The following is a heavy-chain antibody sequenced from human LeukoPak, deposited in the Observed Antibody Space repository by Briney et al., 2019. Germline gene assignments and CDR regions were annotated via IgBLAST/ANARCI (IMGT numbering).Heavy chain of an antibody. V-gene: IGHV3-23*01. D-gene: IGHD4-17*01. Sequence: GGSLRLSCAASGFSFSSKAMSWVRQAPGKGLEWASAIISSGGSTYYADSVKGRFTISRDNSKNTLYLRMNNLRAEDTALYYCAKDIYGDYGGLDYWGQGTLVTVSS. CDR1: GFSFSSKA. CDR3: AKDIYGDYGGLDY. J-gene: IGHJ4*02. CDR2: IISSGGST.